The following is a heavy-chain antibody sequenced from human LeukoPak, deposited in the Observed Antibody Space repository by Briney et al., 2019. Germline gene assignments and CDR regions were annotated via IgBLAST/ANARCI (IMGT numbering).Heavy chain of an antibody. Sequence: ASVKVSCKASGYTFTGHYMHWVRQAPGQGLEWMGWINPKSGGTTYEQKFQGRVTMTRDTSTSTAYMELSRLRSDDTAVYYCARGGEVCSSSSCYRGHDYWGQGTLVTVSS. CDR2: INPKSGGT. CDR3: ARGGEVCSSSSCYRGHDY. D-gene: IGHD2-2*01. CDR1: GYTFTGHY. J-gene: IGHJ4*02. V-gene: IGHV1-2*02.